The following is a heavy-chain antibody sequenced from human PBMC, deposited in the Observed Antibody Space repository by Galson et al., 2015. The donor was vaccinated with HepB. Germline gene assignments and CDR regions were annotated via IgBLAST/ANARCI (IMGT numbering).Heavy chain of an antibody. CDR1: GFSLSTSRMC. CDR3: ARVLHGSGSGYLDY. Sequence: PALVKPTQTLTLTCTFSGFSLSTSRMCVSWVRQPPGKALEWLARIDWDDDKHYSTSLKTRLTISKDTSKNQVVLTMTNMDPVDTATYYCARVLHGSGSGYLDYWGQGTLVTVSS. CDR2: IDWDDDK. V-gene: IGHV2-70*19. J-gene: IGHJ4*02. D-gene: IGHD3-10*01.